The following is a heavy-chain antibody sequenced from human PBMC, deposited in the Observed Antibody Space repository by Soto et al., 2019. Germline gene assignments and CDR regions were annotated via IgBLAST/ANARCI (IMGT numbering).Heavy chain of an antibody. Sequence: QVQLQQWGAGLLKPSETLSLTCAVYGGSFSEYYWTWIRQPPGKGLEWIGEINHTGSTNYNPSLKSRVVISLGTSENQFFLKLSSVTAADTGVYYCAHRPKQLVPGGYWGQGTLVTVSS. J-gene: IGHJ4*02. CDR2: INHTGST. CDR3: AHRPKQLVPGGY. D-gene: IGHD6-13*01. CDR1: GGSFSEYY. V-gene: IGHV4-34*01.